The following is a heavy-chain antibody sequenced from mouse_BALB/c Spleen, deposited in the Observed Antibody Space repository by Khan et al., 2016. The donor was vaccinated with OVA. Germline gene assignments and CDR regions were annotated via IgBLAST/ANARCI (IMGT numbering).Heavy chain of an antibody. CDR2: IRLKSDDYVT. CDR3: WMLL. Sequence: EVQLQESGGGLVQPGGSMKLSCAASGFTFSNYWMNWVRQSPEKGLEWVADIRLKSDDYVTHYAESGKGRFTISREDSKSDVYLKMNILRAEDTGIYYCWMLLWGQGTTPTVSS. V-gene: IGHV6-6*02. J-gene: IGHJ2*01. CDR1: GFTFSNYW.